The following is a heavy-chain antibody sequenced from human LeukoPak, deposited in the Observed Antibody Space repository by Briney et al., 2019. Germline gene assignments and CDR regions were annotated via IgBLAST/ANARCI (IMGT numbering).Heavy chain of an antibody. CDR3: ARDNYYDSSGYDY. J-gene: IGHJ4*02. CDR1: GFTFSSYA. V-gene: IGHV3-30-3*01. Sequence: GGSLRLSCAASGFTFSSYAMPWVRQAPGKGLEWVAVISYDGSNKYYADSVKGRFTISRDNSKNTLYLQMNSLRAEDTAVYYCARDNYYDSSGYDYWGQGTLVTVSS. CDR2: ISYDGSNK. D-gene: IGHD3-22*01.